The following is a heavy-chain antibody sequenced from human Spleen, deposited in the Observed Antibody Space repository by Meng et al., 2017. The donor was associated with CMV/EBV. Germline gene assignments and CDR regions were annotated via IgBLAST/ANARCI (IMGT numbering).Heavy chain of an antibody. V-gene: IGHV3-30*07. CDR1: RFTFSSYS. CDR2: ISSDGSTK. D-gene: IGHD6-19*01. Sequence: GESLKISCAASRFTFSSYSMHWVRQAPGKGLEWVALISSDGSTKFYADSVKGRFSISRDSSKNTLSLQMSSLRAEDTAVYYCAKDVYTSGWYESWFDPWGQGTLVTVSS. CDR3: AKDVYTSGWYESWFDP. J-gene: IGHJ5*02.